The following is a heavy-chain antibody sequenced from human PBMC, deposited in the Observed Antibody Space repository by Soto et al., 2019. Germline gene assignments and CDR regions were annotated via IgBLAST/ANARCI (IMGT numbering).Heavy chain of an antibody. CDR3: ATSYGGALL. D-gene: IGHD3-10*01. V-gene: IGHV3-48*03. Sequence: EVHLVESGGGLVQPGGSLRLSCAASGFTFSNYEMNWVRQAPGKGLEWVSYISSSGSTIYYADSVKGRFTNSRANAKNSLALQMNSRRAEDTALYYCATSYGGALLWGQGTLVTVSS. J-gene: IGHJ4*02. CDR1: GFTFSNYE. CDR2: ISSSGSTI.